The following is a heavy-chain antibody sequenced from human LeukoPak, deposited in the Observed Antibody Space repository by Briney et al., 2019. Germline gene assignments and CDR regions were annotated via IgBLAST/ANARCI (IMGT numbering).Heavy chain of an antibody. CDR3: AKDGKATAPYYFDY. CDR2: ISYDGSNK. Sequence: GGSLRLSCAASGFTFSSYAMHWVRQAPGKGLEWVAVISYDGSNKYYADSVKGRFTISRDNSKNTLYLQMNSLRAEDTAVYYCAKDGKATAPYYFDYWGQGTLVTVSS. D-gene: IGHD5-12*01. V-gene: IGHV3-30-3*01. J-gene: IGHJ4*02. CDR1: GFTFSSYA.